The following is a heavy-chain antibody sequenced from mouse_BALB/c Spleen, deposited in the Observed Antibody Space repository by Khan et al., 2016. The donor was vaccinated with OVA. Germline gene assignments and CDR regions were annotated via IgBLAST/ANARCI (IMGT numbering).Heavy chain of an antibody. CDR2: IGYSGST. CDR1: GYSITSDYA. Sequence: EVQLQESGPGLVKPSQSLSLTCTVTGYSITSDYAWNWIRQFPGNKLEWMGYIGYSGSTSYNPSLKSRISITRDTSKNQFFPQLNSVTTEDTATYYCARLGPGFAYWGQGTLVTVSA. D-gene: IGHD4-1*01. V-gene: IGHV3-2*02. CDR3: ARLGPGFAY. J-gene: IGHJ3*01.